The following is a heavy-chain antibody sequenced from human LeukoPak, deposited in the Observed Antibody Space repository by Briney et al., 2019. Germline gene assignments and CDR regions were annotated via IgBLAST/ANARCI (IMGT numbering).Heavy chain of an antibody. Sequence: ASVKVSCKVSGYTLTGLSMHWVRQAPGQGLEWMGIINPSGGSTSYAQKFQGRVTMTRDMSTSTVYMELSSLRSEDTAVYYCARMNLWGSYYIWGQGTLVTVSS. J-gene: IGHJ4*02. V-gene: IGHV1-46*01. CDR2: INPSGGST. CDR3: ARMNLWGSYYI. CDR1: GYTLTGLS. D-gene: IGHD1-26*01.